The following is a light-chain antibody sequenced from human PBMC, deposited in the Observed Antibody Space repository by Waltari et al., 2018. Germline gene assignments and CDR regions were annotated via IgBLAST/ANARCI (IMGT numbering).Light chain of an antibody. CDR1: QSVSSY. Sequence: EIVLTQSPATLSLSPGERATLSCRASQSVSSYLAWYQQKPGQAPRLLIYDASNRATGIPARFSGSGSGTDFILTSSSLEPEDVAVYYCQQRSNWPPTVGQGTRLEIK. CDR3: QQRSNWPPT. V-gene: IGKV3-11*01. CDR2: DAS. J-gene: IGKJ5*01.